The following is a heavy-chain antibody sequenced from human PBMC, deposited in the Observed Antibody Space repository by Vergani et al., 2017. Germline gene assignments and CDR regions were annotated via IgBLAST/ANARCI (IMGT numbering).Heavy chain of an antibody. CDR3: ATIGIAARRQRDY. D-gene: IGHD6-6*01. Sequence: QVQLVQSGAEVKKPGSSVKVSCKASGGTFSSYTINWVRQAPGQGLEWMGGIIPIFGTSNYAQKFQGRVTITADESTSTAYMELRSLRSEDTAVYYCATIGIAARRQRDYWGQGTLVTVSS. J-gene: IGHJ4*02. CDR1: GGTFSSYT. V-gene: IGHV1-69*01. CDR2: IIPIFGTS.